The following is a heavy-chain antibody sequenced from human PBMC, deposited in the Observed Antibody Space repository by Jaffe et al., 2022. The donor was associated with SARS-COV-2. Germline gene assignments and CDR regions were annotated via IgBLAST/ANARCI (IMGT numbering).Heavy chain of an antibody. CDR1: GFTFSGSA. D-gene: IGHD5-12*01. J-gene: IGHJ5*02. CDR2: IRNKANNYAA. Sequence: EVQLVESGGGLVQPGGSLKLSCAASGFTFSGSAIHWVRQASGKGLEWVGRIRNKANNYAAAYAASVEGRFTISRDDSQNTAWLQMNSLKTEDTALYYCTRNVPTTPDWFDPWGQGTLVTVSS. CDR3: TRNVPTTPDWFDP. V-gene: IGHV3-73*02.